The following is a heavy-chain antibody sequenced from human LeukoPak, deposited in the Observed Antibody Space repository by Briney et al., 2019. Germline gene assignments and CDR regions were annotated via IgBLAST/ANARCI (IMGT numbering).Heavy chain of an antibody. Sequence: PGGSLRLSCAASGFTFSSYAMSWVRQAPGKGLEWVSSISSSSSYIYYADSVKGRFTISRDNAKNSLYLQMNSLRAEDTAVYYCASGSPMVRGVPRDYWGQGTLVTVSS. V-gene: IGHV3-21*01. CDR3: ASGSPMVRGVPRDY. J-gene: IGHJ4*02. CDR2: ISSSSSYI. D-gene: IGHD3-10*01. CDR1: GFTFSSYA.